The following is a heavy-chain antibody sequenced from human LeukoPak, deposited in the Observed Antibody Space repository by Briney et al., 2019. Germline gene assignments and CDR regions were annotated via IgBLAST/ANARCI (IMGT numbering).Heavy chain of an antibody. CDR2: INHSGST. Sequence: PSETLSLTCAVYGGSFSDYYWSWIRQPPGKGLEWIGEINHSGSTDYNPSLKSRVTIAVDTSKNQFSLKLSSVTAADTAVYYCARIVGGGNFQHWGQGTLVTVSS. V-gene: IGHV4-34*01. CDR3: ARIVGGGNFQH. CDR1: GGSFSDYY. D-gene: IGHD2-15*01. J-gene: IGHJ1*01.